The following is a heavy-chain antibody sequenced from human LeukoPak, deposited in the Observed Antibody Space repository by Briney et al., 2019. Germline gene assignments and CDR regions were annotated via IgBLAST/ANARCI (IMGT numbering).Heavy chain of an antibody. V-gene: IGHV3-23*01. CDR1: GFTFSSYS. Sequence: GGSLRLSCAASGFTFSSYSTNWVRQAPGKGLEWVSAISGSGGSTYYADSVKGRFTISRDNSKNTLYLQMNSLRAEDTAVYYCAKDLSRIAVAGTQDYWGQGTLVTVSS. CDR2: ISGSGGST. D-gene: IGHD6-19*01. CDR3: AKDLSRIAVAGTQDY. J-gene: IGHJ4*02.